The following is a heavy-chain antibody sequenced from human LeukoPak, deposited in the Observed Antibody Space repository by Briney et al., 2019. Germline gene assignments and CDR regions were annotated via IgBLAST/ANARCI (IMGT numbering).Heavy chain of an antibody. V-gene: IGHV1-69*13. CDR3: ARHPTDYYDRSGYYP. CDR2: GIPICCTA. Sequence: SVKVSCKASGGTFSSYAISWVRQAPGQGLEGMGGGIPICCTANYAQKFQGRVTITADESTSRAYIEVRGLIYEDTAVYYCARHPTDYYDRSGYYPWGQGTLVTVSS. J-gene: IGHJ5*02. CDR1: GGTFSSYA. D-gene: IGHD3-22*01.